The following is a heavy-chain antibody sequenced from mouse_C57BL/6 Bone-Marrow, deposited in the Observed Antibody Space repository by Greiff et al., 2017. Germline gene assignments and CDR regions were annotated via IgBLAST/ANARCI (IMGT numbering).Heavy chain of an antibody. CDR3: ARRTKGSYYGRHCDV. CDR2: IYPGSGST. V-gene: IGHV1-55*01. D-gene: IGHD1-1*01. CDR1: GYTFTSYW. J-gene: IGHJ1*03. Sequence: VQLQQPGAELVKPGASVKMSCKASGYTFTSYWITWVKQRPGQGLEWIGDIYPGSGSTNYNEKFKSKATLTVDTSSSTAYMQLSSLTSEDSAVYYGARRTKGSYYGRHCDVWGTGTTVTVSS.